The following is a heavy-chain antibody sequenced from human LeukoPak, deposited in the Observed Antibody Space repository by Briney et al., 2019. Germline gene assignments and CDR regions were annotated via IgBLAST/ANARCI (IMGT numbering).Heavy chain of an antibody. Sequence: GGSLRLSCAASGFTFDDYGMSWVRQAPGKGLEWVSGINWNGGSTGYADSVKGRFTISRDNAKNSLYLQMNSLRAEDTALYYCARERSRYCSGGSCQRGLDYWGQGTLVTVSS. CDR2: INWNGGST. CDR1: GFTFDDYG. J-gene: IGHJ4*02. CDR3: ARERSRYCSGGSCQRGLDY. D-gene: IGHD2-15*01. V-gene: IGHV3-20*04.